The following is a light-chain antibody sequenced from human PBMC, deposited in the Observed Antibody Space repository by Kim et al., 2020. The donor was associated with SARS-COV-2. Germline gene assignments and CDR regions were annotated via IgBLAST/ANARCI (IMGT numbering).Light chain of an antibody. CDR3: HQSGHLPHS. V-gene: IGKV6-21*01. J-gene: IGKJ2*03. CDR2: YAS. Sequence: SVTPKDKVTITCRSSQSIGSSLHWYQQKPDQSPKLLIKYASQSLSGVPSRFSGSGSGTDFTLTINSLEAEDAAMYYCHQSGHLPHSFGQGTKLEI. CDR1: QSIGSS.